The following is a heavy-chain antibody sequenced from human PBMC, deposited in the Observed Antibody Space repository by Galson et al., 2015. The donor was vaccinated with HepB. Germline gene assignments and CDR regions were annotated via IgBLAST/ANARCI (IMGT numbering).Heavy chain of an antibody. CDR2: INPNSGGT. J-gene: IGHJ6*02. Sequence: SVKVSCKASGYTFTGYYMHWVRQAPGQGLERMGWINPNSGGTNYAQKFQGRVTMTRDTSISTAYMELSRLRSDDTAVYYCARDPFQRQLGYGMDVWGQGTTVTVSS. CDR1: GYTFTGYY. CDR3: ARDPFQRQLGYGMDV. V-gene: IGHV1-2*02. D-gene: IGHD6-13*01.